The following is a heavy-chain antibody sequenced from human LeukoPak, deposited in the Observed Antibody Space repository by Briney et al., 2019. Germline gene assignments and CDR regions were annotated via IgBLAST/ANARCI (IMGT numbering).Heavy chain of an antibody. V-gene: IGHV3-74*01. Sequence: PGGSLRLSCAASGFTFSKYWMLWVRQAPGKGLESVSRINTDGTVTTYADSVKGRFTVSRDNADNTMFLQMNSVRDEDTAVYYCARDLAAVHVFPPKRDAFDIWGQGTMVTVSS. J-gene: IGHJ3*02. D-gene: IGHD6-25*01. CDR3: ARDLAAVHVFPPKRDAFDI. CDR2: INTDGTVT. CDR1: GFTFSKYW.